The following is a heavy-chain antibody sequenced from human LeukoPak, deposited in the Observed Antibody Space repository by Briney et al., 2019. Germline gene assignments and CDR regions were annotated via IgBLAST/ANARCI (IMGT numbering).Heavy chain of an antibody. CDR3: AREEVYGYDQDYYYYYGMDV. V-gene: IGHV1-18*01. CDR1: GYTFTSYG. Sequence: ASVKVSFTASGYTFTSYGISWVRRAPGQGLEWMGWISAYNGNTNYAQKLQGRVTMTTDTSTSTAYMELRSLRSDDTAVYYCAREEVYGYDQDYYYYYGMDVWGQGTTVTVSS. J-gene: IGHJ6*02. CDR2: ISAYNGNT. D-gene: IGHD5-18*01.